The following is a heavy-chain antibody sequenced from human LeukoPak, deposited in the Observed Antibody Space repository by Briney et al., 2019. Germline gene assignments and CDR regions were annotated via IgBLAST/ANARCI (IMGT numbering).Heavy chain of an antibody. Sequence: GSLRLSCAASGFTFNNYWMHWVRQTSGKGLVLVLRINSDGSSTSYADSVKGRFSISRDKAKNTLYLQMNSLRAEDTAVYYCVRGADRSGYSFYFDYWGQGTLVTVSS. CDR2: INSDGSST. D-gene: IGHD3-22*01. CDR1: GFTFNNYW. V-gene: IGHV3-74*01. J-gene: IGHJ4*02. CDR3: VRGADRSGYSFYFDY.